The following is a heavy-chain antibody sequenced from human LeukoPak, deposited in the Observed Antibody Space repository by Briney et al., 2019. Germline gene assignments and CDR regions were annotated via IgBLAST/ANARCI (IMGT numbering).Heavy chain of an antibody. CDR1: GGSISTVSHY. Sequence: ETLSLTCTGSGGSISTVSHYWGWIRQPPGKGLEWIGRIYYSGSTYYNPSLKSRVTISVDTSKNEFSLNLSSVTAADTAVYYCARHGGSGWQRPDYWGQGTLVTVSS. D-gene: IGHD6-19*01. J-gene: IGHJ4*02. V-gene: IGHV4-39*01. CDR2: IYYSGST. CDR3: ARHGGSGWQRPDY.